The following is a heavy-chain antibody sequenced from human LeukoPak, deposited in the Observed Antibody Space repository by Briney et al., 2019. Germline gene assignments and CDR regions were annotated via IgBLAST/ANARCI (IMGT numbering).Heavy chain of an antibody. CDR1: GYTFTSYH. J-gene: IGHJ4*02. Sequence: ASVKVSCKASGYTFTSYHMHWVRQAPGQGLEWMGKINLSGGSTTYAQKFQGRVTMTRDTSTSTVYMELSSLRSEGTAVYYCARDYVDDIPMIKDYWGQGTLATVSS. CDR3: ARDYVDDIPMIKDY. D-gene: IGHD2-8*01. CDR2: INLSGGST. V-gene: IGHV1-46*01.